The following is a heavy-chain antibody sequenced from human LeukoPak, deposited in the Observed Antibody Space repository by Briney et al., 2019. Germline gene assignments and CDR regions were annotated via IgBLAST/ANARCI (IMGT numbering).Heavy chain of an antibody. D-gene: IGHD2-2*01. V-gene: IGHV3-21*01. CDR2: ISSGSTYI. Sequence: GGSLRLSCAASGFTFSSFAMSWVRQAPGKGLEWVSSISSGSTYIYYADSVKGRFTISRDNAKNSLYLQMNSLRAEDTAVYYCARVQLLRLSDAFDIWGQGTMVTVSS. CDR1: GFTFSSFA. J-gene: IGHJ3*02. CDR3: ARVQLLRLSDAFDI.